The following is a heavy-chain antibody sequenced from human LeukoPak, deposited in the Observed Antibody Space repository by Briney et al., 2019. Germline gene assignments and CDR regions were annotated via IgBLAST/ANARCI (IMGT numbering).Heavy chain of an antibody. CDR2: INHSGST. D-gene: IGHD3-10*01. V-gene: IGHV4-34*01. J-gene: IGHJ4*02. CDR1: GGSFSGYY. CDR3: ARDRLWFGELDY. Sequence: SETLSLTCAVYGGSFSGYYWSWIRQPPGKGLEWIGEINHSGSTNYSPSLKSRVTISVDTSKNQFSLKLSSVTAADTAVYYCARDRLWFGELDYWGQGTLVTVSS.